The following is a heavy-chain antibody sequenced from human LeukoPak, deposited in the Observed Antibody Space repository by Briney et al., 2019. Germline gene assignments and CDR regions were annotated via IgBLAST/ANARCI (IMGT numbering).Heavy chain of an antibody. CDR2: IRYDGSNK. CDR3: ARGGYDSGGYFCDY. V-gene: IGHV3-30*02. CDR1: GFTFSSYG. D-gene: IGHD3-22*01. J-gene: IGHJ4*02. Sequence: PGGSLRLSCAASGFTFSSYGMHWVRQAPGKGLEWVAFIRYDGSNKYYADSVKGRFTISRDNSKNTLFLQMNSLRAEDTAVYYCARGGYDSGGYFCDYWGQGTLVTVSS.